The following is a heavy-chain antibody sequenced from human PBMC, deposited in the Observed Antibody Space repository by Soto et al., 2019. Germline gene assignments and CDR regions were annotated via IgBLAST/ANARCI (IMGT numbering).Heavy chain of an antibody. J-gene: IGHJ6*04. CDR2: INHSGST. Sequence: QVQLQQWGAGLLKPSETLSLTCAVYGGSFSGYYWSWIRQPPGKGLEWIGEINHSGSTNYNPSLKSRVTISVDTSKNQFSLKLSSVTAADTAGYYCARGRREGFGSSWGKGTTVTVSS. CDR1: GGSFSGYY. CDR3: ARGRREGFGSS. D-gene: IGHD3-10*01. V-gene: IGHV4-34*01.